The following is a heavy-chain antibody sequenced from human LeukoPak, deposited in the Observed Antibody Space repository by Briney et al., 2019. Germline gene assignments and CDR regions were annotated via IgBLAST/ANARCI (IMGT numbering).Heavy chain of an antibody. Sequence: GGSLRLSCAASGFTFSSYGMHCVRQAPGKGLEWVAVISYDGSNKYYADSVKGRFTISRDNSKNSLYLQMNSLRAEDTAVYYCARASGSGSFHYWGQGTLVTVSS. CDR1: GFTFSSYG. CDR3: ARASGSGSFHY. J-gene: IGHJ4*02. D-gene: IGHD1-26*01. CDR2: ISYDGSNK. V-gene: IGHV3-30*03.